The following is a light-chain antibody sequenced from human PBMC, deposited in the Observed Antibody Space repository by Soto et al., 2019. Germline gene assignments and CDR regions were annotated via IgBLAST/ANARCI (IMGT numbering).Light chain of an antibody. CDR1: TSNIGRNT. Sequence: QSVLTQPPSASGTPGQTVTISCSGRTSNIGRNTVHWYRQLPGAAPELLIYSSNQRPSGVPDRFSPSKSGTSASLAISGLQSDDEADYFCGGWDDSLHALVFGGGTKVTVL. CDR3: GGWDDSLHALV. CDR2: SSN. J-gene: IGLJ2*01. V-gene: IGLV1-44*01.